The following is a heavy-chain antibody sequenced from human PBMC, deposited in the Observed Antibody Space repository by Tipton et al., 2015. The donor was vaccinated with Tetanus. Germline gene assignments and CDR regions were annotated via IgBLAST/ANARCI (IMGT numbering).Heavy chain of an antibody. D-gene: IGHD5-24*01. CDR1: GGSFSGYY. J-gene: IGHJ4*02. V-gene: IGHV4-34*01. CDR3: ARRAKRWLLDY. Sequence: LRLSCAVYGGSFSGYYWSWIRQPPGKGLEWIGEINHSGSTNYNPSLKSRVTISVDTPKNQFSLKLSSVTAADTAVYYCARRAKRWLLDYWGQGTLVTVSS. CDR2: INHSGST.